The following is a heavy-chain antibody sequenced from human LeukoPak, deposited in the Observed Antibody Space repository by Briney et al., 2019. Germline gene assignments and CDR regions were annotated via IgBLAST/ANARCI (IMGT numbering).Heavy chain of an antibody. CDR1: GDSISSYY. D-gene: IGHD2-2*01. V-gene: IGHV4-4*09. Sequence: PSETLSLTCTVTGDSISSYYWSWIRQPPGKGLEWIGYIYTSETTNFNPALRSRVTISIDTSKNQVSLRLSSVTAADTALYYCARHRSPSSLSFFDIWGQGMLVIVSS. CDR2: IYTSETT. CDR3: ARHRSPSSLSFFDI. J-gene: IGHJ4*02.